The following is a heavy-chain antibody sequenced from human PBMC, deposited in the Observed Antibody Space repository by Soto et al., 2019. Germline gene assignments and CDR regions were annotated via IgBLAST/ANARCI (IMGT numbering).Heavy chain of an antibody. CDR1: GGSISRYY. D-gene: IGHD3-22*01. V-gene: IGHV4-59*01. CDR3: ARDRIDSSGYIDY. Sequence: SETLSLTCTVSGGSISRYYWSWIRQPPEKGLEWIGYIYYSGSTNYNPSLKSRVTISVDTSKNQFSLKLSSVTAADTAVYYCARDRIDSSGYIDYWGQGTLVTVSS. J-gene: IGHJ4*02. CDR2: IYYSGST.